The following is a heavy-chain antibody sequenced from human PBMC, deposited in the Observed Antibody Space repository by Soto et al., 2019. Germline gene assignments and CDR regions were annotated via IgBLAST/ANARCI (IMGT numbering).Heavy chain of an antibody. Sequence: PSETLSLTCTVSGGSISSYYWSWIRQPPGKGLEWIGYIYYSGSTNYNPSLKSRVTISVDTSKNQFSLKLSSVTAADTAVYYCARDPHGYNLFDYWGQGTLVTVSS. CDR2: IYYSGST. J-gene: IGHJ4*02. CDR1: GGSISSYY. CDR3: ARDPHGYNLFDY. V-gene: IGHV4-59*01. D-gene: IGHD5-12*01.